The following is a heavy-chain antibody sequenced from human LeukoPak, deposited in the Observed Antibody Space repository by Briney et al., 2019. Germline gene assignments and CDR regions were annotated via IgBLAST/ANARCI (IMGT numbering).Heavy chain of an antibody. V-gene: IGHV4-4*09. J-gene: IGHJ5*02. D-gene: IGHD1-1*01. CDR3: ARRRTGTTHNWFDP. CDR1: GASIRSYF. CDR2: FYTSANT. Sequence: PSGTLSLTCSVSGASIRSYFWSWIRQSPGRGLEWIGNFYTSANTIYNPSLQSRVTISVDTSKNEFSLRLTSVTAADTAVYYCARRRTGTTHNWFDPWGQGTLVSVSS.